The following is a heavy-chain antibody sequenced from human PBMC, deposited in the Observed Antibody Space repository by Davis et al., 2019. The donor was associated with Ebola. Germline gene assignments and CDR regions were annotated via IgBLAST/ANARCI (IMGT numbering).Heavy chain of an antibody. Sequence: MPSETLSLTCTVSGGSISSSSYYWGRIRQPPGKGLEWIGSIYYSGSTYYNPSLKSRVTISVDTSKNQFSLKLSSVTAADTAVYYCARQTIGYSSSNNWFDSWGQGTLVTVSS. J-gene: IGHJ5*01. V-gene: IGHV4-39*01. CDR1: GGSISSSSYY. CDR3: ARQTIGYSSSNNWFDS. D-gene: IGHD6-13*01. CDR2: IYYSGST.